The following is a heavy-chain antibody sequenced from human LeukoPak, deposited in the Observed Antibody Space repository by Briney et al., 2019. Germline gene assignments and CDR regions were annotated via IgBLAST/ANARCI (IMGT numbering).Heavy chain of an antibody. CDR1: GYSISSGYY. CDR3: AREGYYGSGSFHETAFHM. J-gene: IGHJ3*02. Sequence: PSETLSLTCTVSGYSISSGYYWGWIRQPPGKGLEWIGSIYHSGSTYYNPSLKSRVTISVDTSKNQFSLKLSSVTAADTAVYYCAREGYYGSGSFHETAFHMWGQGTMVTVSS. V-gene: IGHV4-38-2*02. CDR2: IYHSGST. D-gene: IGHD3-10*01.